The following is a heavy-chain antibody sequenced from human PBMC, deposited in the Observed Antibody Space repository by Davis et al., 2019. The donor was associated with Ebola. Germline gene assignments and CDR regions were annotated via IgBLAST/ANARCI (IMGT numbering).Heavy chain of an antibody. J-gene: IGHJ4*02. CDR3: ARAPAYRSNWHLFFDH. CDR1: GFSFNDYD. D-gene: IGHD6-13*01. V-gene: IGHV3-13*05. CDR2: VGAAGDP. Sequence: PGGSLRLSCAASGFSFNDYDMHWVHQATVKGLEWVSSVGAAGDPYNSDSVKGRFTISRDIGTNSLYLQMNSLRAGDTALYYCARAPAYRSNWHLFFDHWGQGSLVTVSS.